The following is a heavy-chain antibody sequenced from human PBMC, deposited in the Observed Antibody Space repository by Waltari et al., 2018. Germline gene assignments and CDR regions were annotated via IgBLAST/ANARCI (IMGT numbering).Heavy chain of an antibody. CDR3: ASGSYSYGLGY. V-gene: IGHV3-23*04. J-gene: IGHJ4*02. CDR2: ISGSGGST. CDR1: GFTFSSYA. Sequence: EVQLVESGGGLVQPGGSLRLSCAASGFTFSSYAMSWVRQAPGKGLEWVSAISGSGGSTYYANSVKGRFTVSRDNSKNTVYLQMNSLRAEDTAVYYCASGSYSYGLGYWGQGTLVTVSS. D-gene: IGHD5-18*01.